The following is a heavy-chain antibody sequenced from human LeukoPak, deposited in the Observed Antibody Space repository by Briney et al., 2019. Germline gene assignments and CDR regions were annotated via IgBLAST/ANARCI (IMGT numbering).Heavy chain of an antibody. D-gene: IGHD3-22*01. Sequence: ASVKVSCKASGGTFSSYAISWVRQAPGQGLERMGRIIPILGIANYAQKFQGRVTITADKSTSTAYMELSSLRSEDTAVYYCVRQNQYYYDSSGNWFDPWGQGTLVTVSS. J-gene: IGHJ5*02. V-gene: IGHV1-69*04. CDR1: GGTFSSYA. CDR3: VRQNQYYYDSSGNWFDP. CDR2: IIPILGIA.